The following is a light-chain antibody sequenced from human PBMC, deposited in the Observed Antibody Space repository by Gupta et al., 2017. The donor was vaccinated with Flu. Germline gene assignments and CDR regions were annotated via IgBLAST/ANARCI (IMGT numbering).Light chain of an antibody. CDR1: QIISSY. V-gene: IGKV1-39*01. CDR3: QQSYSTTRT. J-gene: IGKJ4*01. CDR2: AAS. Sequence: DLQMTQPPSLLSASVGDRVTITCRARQIISSYLNWYQQKPGKAPKLLIYAASSLKSGVPSRLSGRGSGTDVTIIDRSLQPGVFATYYWQQSYSTTRTFGRGTKVEIK.